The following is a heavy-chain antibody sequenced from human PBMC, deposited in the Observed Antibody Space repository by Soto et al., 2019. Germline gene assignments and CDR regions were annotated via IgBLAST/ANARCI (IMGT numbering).Heavy chain of an antibody. J-gene: IGHJ6*02. CDR3: ARLGTTAALDL. D-gene: IGHD3-16*01. CDR2: TSYDGSDK. V-gene: IGHV3-30*14. Sequence: QVQLVESGGGVVQPGTSLRVSCVGSGFSFRSYVIHWVRQAPGKGLEWVALTSYDGSDKYYGDSVRGRFTTSGDNFRTMVELQVDSLRFESPGLYYCARLGTTAALDLWGQGT. CDR1: GFSFRSYV.